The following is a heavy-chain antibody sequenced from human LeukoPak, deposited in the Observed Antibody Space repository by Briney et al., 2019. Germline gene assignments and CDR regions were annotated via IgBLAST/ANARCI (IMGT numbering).Heavy chain of an antibody. J-gene: IGHJ4*02. CDR2: IYHSGST. CDR3: ARVTTIFGVDMYYFDY. CDR1: GYSISSGYY. Sequence: PSETLSLTCAVSGYSISSGYYWGWIRQPPGKGLEWIGSIYHSGSTYYNPSLKSRVTISIDTSKHQFSLKLSSVTAADTAVYYCARVTTIFGVDMYYFDYWGQGTLVTVSS. D-gene: IGHD3-3*01. V-gene: IGHV4-38-2*01.